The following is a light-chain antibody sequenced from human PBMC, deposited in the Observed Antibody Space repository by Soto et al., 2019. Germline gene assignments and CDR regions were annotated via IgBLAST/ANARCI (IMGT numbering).Light chain of an antibody. CDR1: QSVSSSY. CDR2: GAS. CDR3: QQYGSSPLT. J-gene: IGKJ4*01. V-gene: IGKV3-20*01. Sequence: IVLTQSPGTLSLSPGGRATLSCRASQSVSSSYLAWYQQTPGQAPRLPIYGASTRATGIPDRFSGSGSGTDFTLTISRLEPEDFAVYYCQQYGSSPLTFGGGTKVEIK.